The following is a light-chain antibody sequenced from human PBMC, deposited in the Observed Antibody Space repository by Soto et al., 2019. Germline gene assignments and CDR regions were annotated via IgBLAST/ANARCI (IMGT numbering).Light chain of an antibody. J-gene: IGLJ2*01. Sequence: QAVVTQEPSLTVSPGGTVTLTCGSSTGPVTSGHYPYWFQQKPGQAPRTLIYDISNKHSWTPTRFSGSLLGDKAALTLSGAQPEDEADYYCLLLYSGARPLFGGGTKLTVL. V-gene: IGLV7-46*01. CDR3: LLLYSGARPL. CDR2: DIS. CDR1: TGPVTSGHY.